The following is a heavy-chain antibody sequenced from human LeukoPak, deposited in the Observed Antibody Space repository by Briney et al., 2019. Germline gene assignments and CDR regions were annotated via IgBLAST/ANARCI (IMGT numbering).Heavy chain of an antibody. Sequence: PGGSLRLSCAASGFSFSNAWMSWVRQAPGKGLEWGGRIKRKSDGGTTDYAAPVKGRFTISRDNSKNTLYLQMNSLRAEDTAIYHCARRLGYCSRTSCYVAPFDYWGQGTLVTVSS. CDR1: GFSFSNAW. V-gene: IGHV3-15*01. CDR3: ARRLGYCSRTSCYVAPFDY. CDR2: IKRKSDGGTT. D-gene: IGHD2-2*01. J-gene: IGHJ4*02.